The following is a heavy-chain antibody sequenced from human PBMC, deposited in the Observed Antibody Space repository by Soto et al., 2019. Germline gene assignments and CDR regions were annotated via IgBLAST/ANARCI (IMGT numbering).Heavy chain of an antibody. D-gene: IGHD5-18*01. V-gene: IGHV3-33*01. CDR3: AGARGYTYGTPTY. J-gene: IGHJ4*02. Sequence: GGSLRLSCAASGFTFNTYGMHWVRQAPGKGLEWVAVIWYDGSLKYYADSVKGRFTISRDNSKNTLYLQINSLRAEDTAVYYCAGARGYTYGTPTYWGQGTLVTVSS. CDR1: GFTFNTYG. CDR2: IWYDGSLK.